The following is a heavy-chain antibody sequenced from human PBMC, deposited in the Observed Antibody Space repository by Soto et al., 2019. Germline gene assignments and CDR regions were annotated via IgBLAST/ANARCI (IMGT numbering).Heavy chain of an antibody. V-gene: IGHV3-7*03. CDR3: ARTTISAQADPYRGAPYNCYGLDF. D-gene: IGHD3-3*01. J-gene: IGHJ6*02. CDR2: IKQDGSEK. CDR1: GFTFSNFW. Sequence: PGGSLRLSCAASGFTFSNFWMSWVRQAPGKGLEWVANIKQDGSEKKYVDSVKGRFTISRDNAKHSLFLQMYSLRAEDTAVYYCARTTISAQADPYRGAPYNCYGLDFWGQGTTVTVSS.